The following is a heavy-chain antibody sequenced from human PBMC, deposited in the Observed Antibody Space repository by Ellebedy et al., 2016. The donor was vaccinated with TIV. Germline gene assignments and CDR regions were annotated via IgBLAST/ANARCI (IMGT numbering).Heavy chain of an antibody. CDR2: ISSSGSTI. V-gene: IGHV3-48*03. J-gene: IGHJ4*02. CDR1: GFTFSSYE. CDR3: AGDKGLGVFDY. Sequence: GESLNISCAASGFTFSSYEMNWVRQAPGKGLEWVSYISSSGSTIYYADSVKGRFTISRDNAKNSLYLQMNSLSGEDTAVYYCAGDKGLGVFDYWGQGTLVTVSS. D-gene: IGHD3/OR15-3a*01.